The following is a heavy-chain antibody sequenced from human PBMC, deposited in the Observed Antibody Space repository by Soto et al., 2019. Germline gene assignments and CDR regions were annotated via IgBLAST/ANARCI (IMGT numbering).Heavy chain of an antibody. V-gene: IGHV4-34*01. J-gene: IGHJ6*03. D-gene: IGHD1-20*01. CDR2: INHSGST. Sequence: PSETLSLTCAVYGGSFSDYYWSWIRQPPGKGLEWIGEINHSGSTNYNPSLKSRVTISVDTSKNQFSLKLSSVTAADTAVYYCARGAKKRSIWNYMDVWGKGTTVTVS. CDR1: GGSFSDYY. CDR3: ARGAKKRSIWNYMDV.